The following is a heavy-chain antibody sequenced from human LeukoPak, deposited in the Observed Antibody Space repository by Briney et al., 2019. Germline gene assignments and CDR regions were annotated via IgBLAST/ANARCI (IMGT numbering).Heavy chain of an antibody. D-gene: IGHD3-10*01. J-gene: IGHJ4*02. V-gene: IGHV3-23*01. CDR1: GFTFSSYA. CDR3: AKDSSASYASGSYSFDY. CDR2: ISGSGGST. Sequence: GGSLRLSCAASGFTFSSYAVSWVRQAPGKGLEWVSAISGSGGSTYYAESVKGRFTISRDNSKNTLHLQMNSLRAEDTAVYYCAKDSSASYASGSYSFDYWGQGTLVTVPS.